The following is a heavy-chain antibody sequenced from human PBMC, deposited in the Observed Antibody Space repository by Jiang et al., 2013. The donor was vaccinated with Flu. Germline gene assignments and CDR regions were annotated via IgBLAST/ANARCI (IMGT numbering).Heavy chain of an antibody. CDR2: IDTVGDT. D-gene: IGHD2-15*01. Sequence: VQLLESGGGLVQPGGSLRLSCTASGFTSTNYDMHWVRQATGKGLEWVSVIDTVGDTSYPGSVKGRFTISRENAKSSLYFQMNSLRAGDTALCKRGRGAVVPATVTDYWYDMDV. J-gene: IGHJ6*01. V-gene: IGHV3-13*01. CDR3: GRGAVVPATVTDYWYDMDV. CDR1: GFTSTNYD.